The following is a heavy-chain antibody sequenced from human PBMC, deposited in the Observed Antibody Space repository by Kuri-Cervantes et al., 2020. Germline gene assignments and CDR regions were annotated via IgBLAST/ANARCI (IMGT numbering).Heavy chain of an antibody. V-gene: IGHV1-69*13. J-gene: IGHJ4*02. D-gene: IGHD5-24*01. CDR3: ASVEMATKTFDY. CDR2: IIPIFGTA. Sequence: SVKVSCKASGGTFSSYAISWVRQAPGQGLEWMGGIIPIFGTANYAQKFQGRVTITADESTSTAYMELSSLRSEDTAVYYCASVEMATKTFDYWGQGTLVTVSS. CDR1: GGTFSSYA.